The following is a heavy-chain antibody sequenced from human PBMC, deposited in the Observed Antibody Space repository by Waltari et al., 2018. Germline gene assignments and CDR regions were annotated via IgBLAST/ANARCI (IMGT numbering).Heavy chain of an antibody. V-gene: IGHV4-59*01. Sequence: QVQLQESGPGLVKPSETLSLTCTVSGTSISHYYWTWIRQPTGKGLEWIGYISDSGSTSDYPSLKSRVPISGDTSNNHFSLKLSSVTAADTAVYYCARASGAAAGKFDYWGQGTLVTVSS. CDR3: ARASGAAAGKFDY. CDR1: GTSISHYY. J-gene: IGHJ4*02. D-gene: IGHD6-13*01. CDR2: ISDSGST.